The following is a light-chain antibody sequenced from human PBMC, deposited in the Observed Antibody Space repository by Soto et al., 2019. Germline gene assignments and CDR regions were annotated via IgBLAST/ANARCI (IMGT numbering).Light chain of an antibody. V-gene: IGKV3-15*01. J-gene: IGKJ4*01. CDR1: QSVSSN. CDR3: QQYNNWPPPLT. Sequence: EIVMTQSPATLSVSPGERATLSCRASQSVSSNLAWYQQKPGQAPRLLIYGASTRATGIPARFSGSGSGTEFTLTISSLQSEDLAVYYCQQYNNWPPPLTFGRGTKVEIK. CDR2: GAS.